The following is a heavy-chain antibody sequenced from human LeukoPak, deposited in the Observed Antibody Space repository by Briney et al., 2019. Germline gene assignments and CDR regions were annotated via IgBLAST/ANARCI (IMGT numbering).Heavy chain of an antibody. Sequence: SETLSLTCAVYGGSFSGYYWSWIRQPPGKGLEWIGEINHSGSTNYNPSLKSRVTISVDTSKNQFSLQLNSVTPEDTAVYYCARARGVLTGRSLGFDIWGQGTMVTVSS. CDR1: GGSFSGYY. CDR2: INHSGST. D-gene: IGHD1-20*01. CDR3: ARARGVLTGRSLGFDI. V-gene: IGHV4-34*01. J-gene: IGHJ3*02.